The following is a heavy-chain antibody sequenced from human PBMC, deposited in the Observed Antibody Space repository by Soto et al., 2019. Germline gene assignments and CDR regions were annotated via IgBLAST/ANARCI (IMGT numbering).Heavy chain of an antibody. J-gene: IGHJ6*02. CDR3: ARSGYYGSGSYYYGMDV. D-gene: IGHD3-10*01. Sequence: SETLSLTCTVSGGSISSVDYYWSWIRHPPGKGLEWIGYIYYSGSTYYNPSLKSRVTISVDTSKNQFSLKLSSVTAADTAVYYCARSGYYGSGSYYYGMDVWGQGTTVTVSS. V-gene: IGHV4-30-4*01. CDR2: IYYSGST. CDR1: GGSISSVDYY.